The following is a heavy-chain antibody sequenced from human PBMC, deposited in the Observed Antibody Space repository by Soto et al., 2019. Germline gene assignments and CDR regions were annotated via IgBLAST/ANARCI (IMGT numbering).Heavy chain of an antibody. V-gene: IGHV1-69*13. Sequence: GASVKVSCKASGGTFSSYAISWVRQAPGQGLEWMGGIIPIFGTANYAQKFQGRVTITADESTSTAYMELSSLRSEDTAVYYCAREDYYGSGSYYYWDQGTLVTVSS. D-gene: IGHD3-10*01. J-gene: IGHJ4*02. CDR1: GGTFSSYA. CDR2: IIPIFGTA. CDR3: AREDYYGSGSYYY.